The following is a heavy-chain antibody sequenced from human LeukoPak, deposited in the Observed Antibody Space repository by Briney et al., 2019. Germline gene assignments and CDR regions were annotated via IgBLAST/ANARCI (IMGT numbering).Heavy chain of an antibody. D-gene: IGHD2-15*01. J-gene: IGHJ6*02. CDR3: ARHSLGSYYYDMDV. Sequence: GGSLRLSCAASGFTFSSYAMSWVRQTPGKGLEWVSTISTSGGSTYYADSVKGRFTISRDNSKNTLYLQMNSLRAEDTAVYYCARHSLGSYYYDMDVWGQGTTATVSS. CDR2: ISTSGGST. V-gene: IGHV3-23*01. CDR1: GFTFSSYA.